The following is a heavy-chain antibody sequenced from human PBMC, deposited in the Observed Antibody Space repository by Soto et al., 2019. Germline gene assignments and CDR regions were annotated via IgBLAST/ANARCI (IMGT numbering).Heavy chain of an antibody. J-gene: IGHJ5*02. D-gene: IGHD3-16*01. Sequence: ASVKVSCKASGGTFSSYAINWVRQAAGQGLEWLGRMNPNNGKTDYAQKFQGRLTMTRDTSISTVYMELSSLTSEDTAVYYCAKDFGGLYNWFDPWGQGTLVTVSS. CDR2: MNPNNGKT. V-gene: IGHV1-8*02. CDR1: GGTFSSYA. CDR3: AKDFGGLYNWFDP.